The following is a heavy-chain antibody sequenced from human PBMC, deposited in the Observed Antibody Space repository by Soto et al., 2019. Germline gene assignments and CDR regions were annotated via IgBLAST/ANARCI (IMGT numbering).Heavy chain of an antibody. CDR2: IYSGGST. J-gene: IGHJ4*02. CDR1: GFTVSSNY. CDR3: AGARPGIAVAGTDWFDY. V-gene: IGHV3-53*02. Sequence: EVQLVETGGGLIQPGGSLRLSCAASGFTVSSNYMSWVRQAPGKGLEWVSVIYSGGSTYYADSVKGRFTISGDNSKNTLYLQMNSRRAEGTVVYYCAGARPGIAVAGTDWFDYLGQGTLVTVSS. D-gene: IGHD6-19*01.